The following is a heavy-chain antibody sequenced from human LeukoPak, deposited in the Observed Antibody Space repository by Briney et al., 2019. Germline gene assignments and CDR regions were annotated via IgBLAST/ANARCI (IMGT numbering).Heavy chain of an antibody. J-gene: IGHJ4*02. D-gene: IGHD4-17*01. V-gene: IGHV3-21*01. Sequence: GGSLRLSCSASGFTFSSYSMNWVRQAPEKVLEWVSSISSSSSYIYYADSVKGRFTISRDNAKNSLYLQMNSLRAEDTAVYYCARDGDGDYVSDYWGQGTLVTVSS. CDR2: ISSSSSYI. CDR3: ARDGDGDYVSDY. CDR1: GFTFSSYS.